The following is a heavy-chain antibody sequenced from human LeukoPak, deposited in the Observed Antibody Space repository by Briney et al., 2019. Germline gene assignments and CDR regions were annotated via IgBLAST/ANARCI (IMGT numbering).Heavy chain of an antibody. CDR1: GFTFSSYE. D-gene: IGHD3-22*01. V-gene: IGHV3-48*03. CDR3: AGDDSSGYSSGEYFQH. CDR2: TSSSGSTI. Sequence: GGSLRLSCAASGFTFSSYEMNWVRQAPGKGLEWVSYTSSSGSTIYYADSVKGRFTISRDNAKNSLYLQMNSLRAEDTAVYYCAGDDSSGYSSGEYFQHWGQGTLVTVSS. J-gene: IGHJ1*01.